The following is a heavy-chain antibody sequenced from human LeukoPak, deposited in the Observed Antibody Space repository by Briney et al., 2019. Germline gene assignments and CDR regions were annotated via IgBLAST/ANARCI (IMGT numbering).Heavy chain of an antibody. CDR2: VHLSGAT. CDR3: ARQVGLYYFDY. CDR1: GGPIITTNW. J-gene: IGHJ4*02. V-gene: IGHV4-4*02. D-gene: IGHD1-26*01. Sequence: SETLSLTCGVSGGPIITTNWWSWVRQPPGKGLEWIGEVHLSGATNYNPSLAGRVTMSIDSSKNQLSLELTALTAADTAMYYCARQVGLYYFDYWGQETLVTVSS.